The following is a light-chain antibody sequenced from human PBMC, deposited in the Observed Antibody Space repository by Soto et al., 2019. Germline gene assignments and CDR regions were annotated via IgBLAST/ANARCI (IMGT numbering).Light chain of an antibody. Sequence: IQFIQSPSFLSASVGDRGTITCRASPGISGYLAWYQQKPGKVPRLLIYSASTLQSGVPSRFSGSGSGTEFTLTISSMQPEDFASYYCQQLDRYPFTFGGGTKVDIK. V-gene: IGKV1-9*01. CDR2: SAS. J-gene: IGKJ4*01. CDR1: PGISGY. CDR3: QQLDRYPFT.